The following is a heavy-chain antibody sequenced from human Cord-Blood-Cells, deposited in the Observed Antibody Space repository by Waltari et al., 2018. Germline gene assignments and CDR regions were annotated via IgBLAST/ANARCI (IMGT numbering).Heavy chain of an antibody. CDR3: ARDSGLSPYSSSSYPFDY. Sequence: QVQLVQSGAEVKKPGSSVKVSCKASGGTFSSYAISWVRQAPGQGLEWMGGIIPVFGTANYAQKFQRRVTITADESTSTAYMELSSLRSEDTAVYYCARDSGLSPYSSSSYPFDYWGQGTLVTVSS. J-gene: IGHJ4*02. CDR2: IIPVFGTA. CDR1: GGTFSSYA. V-gene: IGHV1-69*12. D-gene: IGHD6-6*01.